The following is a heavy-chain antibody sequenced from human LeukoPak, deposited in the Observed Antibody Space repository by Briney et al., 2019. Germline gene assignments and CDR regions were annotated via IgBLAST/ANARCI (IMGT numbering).Heavy chain of an antibody. CDR3: ARGEPATPASLDY. CDR2: LSGTGDST. V-gene: IGHV3-23*01. J-gene: IGHJ4*02. CDR1: GFTFSSYG. Sequence: GGTLRLSCAAFGFTFSSYGMSWVRQAPGKGLEWVSALSGTGDSTYYAASVKGRFTISRDNSKNTLYLQMKSLRADDTALYYCARGEPATPASLDYWGQGTLVTVSS. D-gene: IGHD3-16*01.